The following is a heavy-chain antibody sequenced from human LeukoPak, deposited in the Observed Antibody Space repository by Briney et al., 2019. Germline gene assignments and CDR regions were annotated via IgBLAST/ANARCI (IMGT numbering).Heavy chain of an antibody. CDR2: IYSGGST. CDR3: AKPYYDYVWGSYYSG. Sequence: PGGSLRLSCAASGFTFGSYAMSWVRQAPGKGLEWVSVIYSGGSTYYADSVKGRFTISRDNSKNTLYLQMNSLRAEDTAVYYCAKPYYDYVWGSYYSGWGQGTLVTVSS. D-gene: IGHD3-16*01. V-gene: IGHV3-23*03. CDR1: GFTFGSYA. J-gene: IGHJ4*02.